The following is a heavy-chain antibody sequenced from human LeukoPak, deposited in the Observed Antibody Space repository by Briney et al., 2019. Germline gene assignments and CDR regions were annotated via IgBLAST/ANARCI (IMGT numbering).Heavy chain of an antibody. CDR2: ISSSSYI. J-gene: IGHJ4*02. CDR3: ARDHTAVAGRKPNDY. Sequence: GGSLRLSCAASGFTFSSYSMNWVRQAPGKGLEWVSSISSSSYIYYADSVKGRFTISRDNAKNSLYLQMNSLRAEDTAVYYCARDHTAVAGRKPNDYWGQGALVTVSS. CDR1: GFTFSSYS. D-gene: IGHD6-19*01. V-gene: IGHV3-21*01.